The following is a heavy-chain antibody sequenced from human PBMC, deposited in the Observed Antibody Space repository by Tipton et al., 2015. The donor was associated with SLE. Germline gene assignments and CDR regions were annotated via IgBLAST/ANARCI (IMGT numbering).Heavy chain of an antibody. CDR2: IYYSGST. CDR3: ARHRIFAGSYLDGSGLMDV. J-gene: IGHJ6*03. Sequence: TLSLTCSVSGASISGSNFYWGWMRQPPGKGLEWIGSIYYSGSTYYSSSLKSRVTISVETSKNQFSLKVRSVSAADTGVYHCARHRIFAGSYLDGSGLMDVWGKGTTVSVSS. CDR1: GASISGSNFY. V-gene: IGHV4-39*01. D-gene: IGHD3-22*01.